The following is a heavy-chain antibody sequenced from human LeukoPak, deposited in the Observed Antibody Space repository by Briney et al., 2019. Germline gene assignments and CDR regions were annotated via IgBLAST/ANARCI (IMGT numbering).Heavy chain of an antibody. V-gene: IGHV1-18*01. D-gene: IGHD2/OR15-2a*01. CDR2: ISAYNGNT. CDR1: GYTFTSYG. CDR3: AGHHPRNTVDF. J-gene: IGHJ4*02. Sequence: APVKVSCKASGYTFTSYGISWVRQAPGQGLEWMGWISAYNGNTNYAQKLQGRVTMTTDTSTSTAYMELRSLSSVTAADTAVYYCAGHHPRNTVDFWGQGTLVTVSS.